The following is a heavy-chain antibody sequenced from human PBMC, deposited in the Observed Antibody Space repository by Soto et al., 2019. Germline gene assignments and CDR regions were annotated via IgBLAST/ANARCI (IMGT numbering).Heavy chain of an antibody. J-gene: IGHJ4*02. CDR3: ARESEDLTSNFDY. CDR1: GFTFTRYS. V-gene: IGHV3-21*06. CDR2: ISITTNYI. Sequence: PGGSLRLSCSASGFTFTRYSITWVRQTPGKGLEWVSSISITTNYIYYGDSMKGRFTISRDNAKNPLYLEMNSLRAEDTAVYYCARESEDLTSNFDYWGQGTLVTVS.